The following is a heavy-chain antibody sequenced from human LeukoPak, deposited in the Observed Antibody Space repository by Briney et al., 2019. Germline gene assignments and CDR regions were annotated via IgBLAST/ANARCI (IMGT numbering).Heavy chain of an antibody. J-gene: IGHJ4*02. CDR2: IRDTAGTT. V-gene: IGHV3-23*01. CDR3: AKGGYTSHYDY. D-gene: IGHD5-12*01. CDR1: GFTFSSYA. Sequence: GGSLRLSCAASGFTFSSYAMTWVRQAPGKGLQWVSTIRDTAGTTYYTDSVKGRFTISRDNSKNTVFLQMNSLRAEDTAVYYCAKGGYTSHYDYWGQGILVTVSS.